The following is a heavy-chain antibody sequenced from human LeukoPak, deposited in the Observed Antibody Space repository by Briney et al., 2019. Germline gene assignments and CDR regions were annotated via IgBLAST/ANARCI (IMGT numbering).Heavy chain of an antibody. CDR1: GFTFSSYS. CDR3: ARQVYCGGDCYYSTPVDY. J-gene: IGHJ4*02. D-gene: IGHD2-21*02. CDR2: ISSSGSYI. Sequence: GGSPRLSCAASGFTFSSYSMNWVRQAPGKGLEWVSSISSSGSYIYYADSVKGRFTISRDNAKNSLYQQMNSLRAEDTAVYYCARQVYCGGDCYYSTPVDYWGQGTLVTVSS. V-gene: IGHV3-21*01.